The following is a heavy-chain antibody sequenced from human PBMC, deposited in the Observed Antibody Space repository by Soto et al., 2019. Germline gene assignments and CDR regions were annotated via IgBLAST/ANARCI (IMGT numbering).Heavy chain of an antibody. J-gene: IGHJ5*02. D-gene: IGHD3-3*01. CDR2: IIPDSGAT. CDR1: GYTFTAYY. CDR3: ARGDRISRFGVRNWLDP. Sequence: QVQLLQSGTEVKKPGASVKVSCKASGYTFTAYYIHWVRQAPGQGPEWMGWIIPDSGATKYTQKFQGRVTMTSEASINTAFLEVSRLRFDDTAVYFCARGDRISRFGVRNWLDPWGQGTLVTVSS. V-gene: IGHV1-2*02.